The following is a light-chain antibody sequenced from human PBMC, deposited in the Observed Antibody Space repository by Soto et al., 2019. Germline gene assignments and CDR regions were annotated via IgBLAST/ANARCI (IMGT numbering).Light chain of an antibody. V-gene: IGLV2-14*03. J-gene: IGLJ1*01. CDR1: SSDVGGYNY. CDR2: DVS. CDR3: SSFTRSTTYV. Sequence: QSVLTQPASVSGSPGQSITISCTGTSSDVGGYNYVSWYQQHPGKAPKSIIYDVSSRPSGVSSRFSGSKSGNTASLTISGLQAEDEADHYCSSFTRSTTYVFGTGTKLTVL.